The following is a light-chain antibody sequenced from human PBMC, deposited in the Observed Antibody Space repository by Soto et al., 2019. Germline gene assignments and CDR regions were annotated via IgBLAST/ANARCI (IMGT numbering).Light chain of an antibody. CDR3: QQYQDRPPLT. J-gene: IGKJ4*01. V-gene: IGKV3-15*01. CDR1: QSVRSN. CDR2: GAS. Sequence: EILMTQSPATLSVSPGDRATLSCRASQSVRSNLAWYQLKPGQAPRLLIIGASTRATAIPARFSGSRSGTQFTLTISSLQSEDFAVYYCQQYQDRPPLTFGGGTKVEIK.